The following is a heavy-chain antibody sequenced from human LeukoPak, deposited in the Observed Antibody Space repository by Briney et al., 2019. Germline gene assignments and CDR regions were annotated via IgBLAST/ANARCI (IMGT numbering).Heavy chain of an antibody. V-gene: IGHV4-31*03. CDR1: GGSISSGGYY. Sequence: SETLSLTCTVSGGSISSGGYYWSWIRQHPGKGLEWIGYIYYSGSTYYSPSLKSRVTISVDTSKNQFSLKLSSVTAADTAVYYCAREGYSSSPPIDYWGQGTLVTVSS. CDR2: IYYSGST. D-gene: IGHD6-13*01. J-gene: IGHJ4*02. CDR3: AREGYSSSPPIDY.